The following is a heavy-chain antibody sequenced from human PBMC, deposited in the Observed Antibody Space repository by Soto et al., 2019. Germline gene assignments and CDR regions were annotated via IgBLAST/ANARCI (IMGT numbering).Heavy chain of an antibody. CDR1: GFTFGNYW. J-gene: IGHJ6*02. D-gene: IGHD3-10*01. CDR2: INSDGSST. Sequence: VQVVESGGGLVQPGVSLRRSCAASGFTFGNYWMQWVRQAPGKGLVWVSRINSDGSSTSYADSVKGRFTISRDNAKNTLYLQMNSLRAEDTAVYYCARAVRSGSYPYYYYGMDVWGQGTTVTVSS. CDR3: ARAVRSGSYPYYYYGMDV. V-gene: IGHV3-74*01.